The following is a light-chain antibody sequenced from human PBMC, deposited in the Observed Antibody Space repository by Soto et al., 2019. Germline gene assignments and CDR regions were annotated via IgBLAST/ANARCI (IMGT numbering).Light chain of an antibody. Sequence: QSVLTQPPSVSGAPGQRVTISCTGSSSNIGAGYDVHWYQQLPGTAPKLLIYGNSNRPSGVPDRFSGSKSGTSASLAITGLQDEDAADYYCQSYDSSRSGYVFGTGTKLAVL. CDR3: QSYDSSRSGYV. J-gene: IGLJ1*01. CDR1: SSNIGAGYD. CDR2: GNS. V-gene: IGLV1-40*01.